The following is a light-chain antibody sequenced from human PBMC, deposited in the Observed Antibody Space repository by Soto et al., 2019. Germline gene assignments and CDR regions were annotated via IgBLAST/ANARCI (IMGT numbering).Light chain of an antibody. CDR2: DAS. V-gene: IGKV1-5*01. CDR1: QSINRW. CDR3: QQANSFPIT. J-gene: IGKJ5*01. Sequence: IQMTQSPSTLSASVGDRVTITCRASQSINRWLAWYQHKPGKAPKLLIYDASNLDSGVPSRFSGSGSGTHFTLTIRRLEPEDFATYYCQQANSFPITFGQGTRLEIK.